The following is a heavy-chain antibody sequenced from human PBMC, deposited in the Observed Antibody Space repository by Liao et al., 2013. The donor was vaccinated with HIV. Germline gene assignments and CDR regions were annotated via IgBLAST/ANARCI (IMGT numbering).Heavy chain of an antibody. Sequence: QVQLQESGPGLVKPSETLSLTCTVSGDSVNSGNYYWNWIRQSPGKGLEWIGHIYYSGSTYYNPSLKSRVTISLDTSNDQFSLRLRSVTSADTAVYYCARDREGTKWELLKVADAFDIWAKGQGSPSLQ. J-gene: IGHJ3*02. D-gene: IGHD1-26*01. CDR1: GDSVNSGNYY. CDR3: ARDREGTKWELLKVADAFDI. V-gene: IGHV4-30-4*08. CDR2: IYYSGST.